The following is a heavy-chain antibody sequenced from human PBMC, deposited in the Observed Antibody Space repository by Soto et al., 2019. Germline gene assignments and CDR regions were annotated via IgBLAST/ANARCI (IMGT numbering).Heavy chain of an antibody. J-gene: IGHJ6*02. D-gene: IGHD3-22*01. Sequence: SVKVSCKDSGGTFSSYASSWVRQAPGQGLEWMGGIIPIFGTANYAQKFQGRVTITADESTSTAYMELSSLRSEDTAVYYCARGAYDISGYYPYFYYYYGMDVWGQGTTVTVSS. CDR1: GGTFSSYA. CDR3: ARGAYDISGYYPYFYYYYGMDV. CDR2: IIPIFGTA. V-gene: IGHV1-69*13.